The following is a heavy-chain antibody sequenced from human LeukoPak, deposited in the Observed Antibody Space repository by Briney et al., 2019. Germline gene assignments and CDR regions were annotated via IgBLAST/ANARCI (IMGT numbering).Heavy chain of an antibody. Sequence: PGGSLRLSCAASGFTFSSYWMNWVRQAPGKGLVWVSRIASDGSSTTYADSVKGRFSISRDNAKNTLYLQMNSLRAEDTAVYYCAPPPEAADFLWGQGTLVTVSS. J-gene: IGHJ4*02. CDR3: APPPEAADFL. V-gene: IGHV3-74*01. D-gene: IGHD2/OR15-2a*01. CDR1: GFTFSSYW. CDR2: IASDGSST.